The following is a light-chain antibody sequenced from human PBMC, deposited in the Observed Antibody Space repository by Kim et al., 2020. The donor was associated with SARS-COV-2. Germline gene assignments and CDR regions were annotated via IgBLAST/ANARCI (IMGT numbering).Light chain of an antibody. CDR3: SSYTSNSTF. CDR2: DVS. Sequence: QSALTQPASVSGSPGQSITISCTGTSSDVGGYNYVSWYQQHPGKAPKLMIYDVSKRPSGVSNRFSGSKSGNTASLTISGLQAEDEADYYCSSYTSNSTFFGGGTQLTVL. J-gene: IGLJ2*01. V-gene: IGLV2-14*01. CDR1: SSDVGGYNY.